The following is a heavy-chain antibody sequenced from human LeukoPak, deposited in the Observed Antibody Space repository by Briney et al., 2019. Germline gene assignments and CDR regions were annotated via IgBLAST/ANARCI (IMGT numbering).Heavy chain of an antibody. J-gene: IGHJ2*01. Sequence: GRSLRLSCAASGFTFSRYGMHWVRQAPGKGLEWVAVLSYSGTNKYYSDSVKGRFTISRDNSKNTVYLQMNSLRAEDTAVCHCARDRNRDGYNFLDWYFDLWGRGTLVTVSS. D-gene: IGHD5-24*01. CDR1: GFTFSRYG. CDR3: ARDRNRDGYNFLDWYFDL. CDR2: LSYSGTNK. V-gene: IGHV3-30*03.